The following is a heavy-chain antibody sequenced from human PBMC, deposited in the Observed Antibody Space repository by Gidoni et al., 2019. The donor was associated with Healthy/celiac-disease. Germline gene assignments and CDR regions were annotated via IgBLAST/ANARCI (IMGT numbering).Heavy chain of an antibody. Sequence: QLQLQESVPGLVKPSETLSLTCPVSGGSISSSSYYWGWSRQPPGKGLEWIGCIYYSGSTYYNPSLKSRVTISVDTSKNQFSLKLSSVTAADTAVYYCARQGYSSSQIDYWGQGTLVTVSS. CDR3: ARQGYSSSQIDY. V-gene: IGHV4-39*01. CDR1: GGSISSSSYY. CDR2: IYYSGST. D-gene: IGHD6-6*01. J-gene: IGHJ4*02.